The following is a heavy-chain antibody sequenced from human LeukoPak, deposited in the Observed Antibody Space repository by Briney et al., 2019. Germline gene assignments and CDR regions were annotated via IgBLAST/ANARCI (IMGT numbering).Heavy chain of an antibody. D-gene: IGHD6-19*01. CDR1: GLTVSSNY. CDR3: ASGPGSGWPYGFDY. Sequence: GGSLRLSCAASGLTVSSNYMSWVRQAPGKGLEWVAVIYSWGSTYYSDSVKGRFTISRDNSKNTLYLQMNSLRAGDTAVYYCASGPGSGWPYGFDYRGQGTLVTVSS. V-gene: IGHV3-66*01. CDR2: IYSWGST. J-gene: IGHJ4*02.